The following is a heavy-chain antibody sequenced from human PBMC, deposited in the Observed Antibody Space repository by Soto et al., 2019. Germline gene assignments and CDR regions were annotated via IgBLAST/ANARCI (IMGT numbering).Heavy chain of an antibody. D-gene: IGHD2-15*01. CDR3: ARGGRGSVGYYYYYMDV. CDR1: GGTFSSYT. Sequence: SVKVSCKASGGTFSSYTISWVRQAPGQGLEWMGRIIPILGIANYAQKFQGRVTITADKSTSTAYMELSSLRSEDTAVYYCARGGRGSVGYYYYYMDVWGKGTTVTVSS. V-gene: IGHV1-69*02. CDR2: IIPILGIA. J-gene: IGHJ6*03.